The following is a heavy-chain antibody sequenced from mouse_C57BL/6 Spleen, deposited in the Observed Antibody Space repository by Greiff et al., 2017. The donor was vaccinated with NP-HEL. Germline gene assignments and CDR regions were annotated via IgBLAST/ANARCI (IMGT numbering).Heavy chain of an antibody. J-gene: IGHJ2*01. D-gene: IGHD1-1*01. CDR1: GYSITSGYY. V-gene: IGHV3-6*01. CDR2: ISYDGSN. CDR3: ARDQEVYYGSSYFDY. Sequence: EVQLQQSGPGLVKPSQSLSLTCSVTGYSITSGYYWNWIRQFPGNKLEWMGYISYDGSNNYNPSLKNRISITRDTSKNQFFLKLNSVTTEDTATYYCARDQEVYYGSSYFDYWGQGTTLTVSS.